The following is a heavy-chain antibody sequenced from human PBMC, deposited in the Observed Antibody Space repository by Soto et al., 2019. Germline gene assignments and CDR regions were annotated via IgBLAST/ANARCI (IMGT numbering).Heavy chain of an antibody. V-gene: IGHV3-23*01. D-gene: IGHD3-3*01. J-gene: IGHJ3*02. CDR1: GFTFSSYA. Sequence: GGSLRLSCAASGFTFSSYAMSWVRQAPGKGLEWVSAISGSGGSTYYADSVKGRFTISRDNSKNTLYLQMNSLRAEDTAVYYSAKDYGYYDFWSGYPDAFDIWGQGTMVTVSS. CDR3: AKDYGYYDFWSGYPDAFDI. CDR2: ISGSGGST.